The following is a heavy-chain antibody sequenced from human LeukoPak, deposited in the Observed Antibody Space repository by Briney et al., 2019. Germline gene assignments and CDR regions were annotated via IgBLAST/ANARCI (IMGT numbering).Heavy chain of an antibody. V-gene: IGHV3-23*01. CDR3: AKDLMVANGITMVRGVMDY. J-gene: IGHJ4*02. CDR1: GFTFSSYG. CDR2: ISGSGSFT. Sequence: GGSLRLSCAASGFTFSSYGMSWVRQAPGKGLEWVSGISGSGSFTYFADSVKGRFTISRDNSNNTLYLQMNSLRAEDTAVYYCAKDLMVANGITMVRGVMDYWGQGTLVTVSS. D-gene: IGHD3-10*01.